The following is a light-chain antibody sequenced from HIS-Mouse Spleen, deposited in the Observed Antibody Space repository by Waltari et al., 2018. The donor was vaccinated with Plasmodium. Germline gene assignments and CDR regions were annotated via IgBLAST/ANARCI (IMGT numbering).Light chain of an antibody. CDR3: QQYNNWSFT. V-gene: IGKV3-15*01. CDR2: GAS. CDR1: QSVRSN. Sequence: EIVMPQSPATRSVSPGERATLSCRASQSVRSNLAWYQQKPGQAPRLLIYGASTRATGIPARFSGSGSGTEFTLTISSLQSEDFAVYYCQQYNNWSFTFGPGTKVDIK. J-gene: IGKJ3*01.